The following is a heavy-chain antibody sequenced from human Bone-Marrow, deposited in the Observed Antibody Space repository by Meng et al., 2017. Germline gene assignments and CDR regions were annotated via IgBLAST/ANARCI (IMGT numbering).Heavy chain of an antibody. D-gene: IGHD3-22*01. CDR3: ARETHYYDSRYFDY. CDR2: IIPIFGTA. V-gene: IGHV1-69*06. CDR1: GGTFSSYA. Sequence: QGQLVQSGAEVKKPGCSVKVSCNASGGTFSSYAISWVRQAPGQGLEWMGGIIPIFGTANYAQKFQGRVTITADKSTSTAYMELSSLRSEDTAVYYCARETHYYDSRYFDYWGQGTLVTVSS. J-gene: IGHJ4*02.